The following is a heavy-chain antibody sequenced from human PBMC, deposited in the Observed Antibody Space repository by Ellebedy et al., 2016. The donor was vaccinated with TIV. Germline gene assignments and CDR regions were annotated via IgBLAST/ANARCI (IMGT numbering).Heavy chain of an antibody. CDR3: AREGVSSSFDY. CDR1: GFTFSSYG. J-gene: IGHJ4*02. V-gene: IGHV3-33*01. CDR2: IWYDGSNK. D-gene: IGHD6-13*01. Sequence: PGGSLRLSCAASGFTFSSYGMHWVRQAPGKGLEWVAVIWYDGSNKYYADSVKGRFTISRDNSKSTLYLQMNSLRAEDTAVYYCAREGVSSSFDYWGQGTLVTVSS.